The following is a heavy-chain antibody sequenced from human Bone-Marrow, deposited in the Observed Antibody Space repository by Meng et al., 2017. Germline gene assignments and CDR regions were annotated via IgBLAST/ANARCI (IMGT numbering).Heavy chain of an antibody. J-gene: IGHJ3*02. CDR3: AREGYDILTGEAFDI. V-gene: IGHV3-66*01. Sequence: GGSLRLSCAASGFTVSSNYMSWVRQAPGKGLEWVSVIYSGGSTYYADSVKGRFTISRDNSKNTLYLQMNSLRAEDTAVYYCAREGYDILTGEAFDIWGQGTMVTVSS. D-gene: IGHD3-9*01. CDR1: GFTVSSNY. CDR2: IYSGGST.